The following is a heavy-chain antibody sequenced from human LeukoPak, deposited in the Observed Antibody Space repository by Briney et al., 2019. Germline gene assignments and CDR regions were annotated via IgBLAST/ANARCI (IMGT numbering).Heavy chain of an antibody. CDR2: IKQDGSEK. CDR3: GRHGGAFEW. V-gene: IGHV3-7*01. CDR1: GFTFSSYW. D-gene: IGHD3-3*01. Sequence: GGSLRLSCAASGFTFSSYWMSWVRQTPGVGLEWVANIKQDGSEKDYVDSVKGRFTISRDNAKNSLYLQMNSLRVEDTAVYYCGRHGGAFEWWGQGTMVTVSS. J-gene: IGHJ3*01.